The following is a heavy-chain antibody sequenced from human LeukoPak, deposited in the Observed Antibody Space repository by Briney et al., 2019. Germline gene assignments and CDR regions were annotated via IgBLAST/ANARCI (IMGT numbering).Heavy chain of an antibody. CDR3: AKDSASANFDY. D-gene: IGHD2-2*01. CDR2: INSDGSST. Sequence: QPGGSLRLSCAASGFTFSSYWMHWVRQAPGKGLVWVSRINSDGSSTSYTDSVKGRFTISRDNSKNTLYLQMNSLRAEDTAVYYCAKDSASANFDYWGQGTLVTVSS. V-gene: IGHV3-74*01. CDR1: GFTFSSYW. J-gene: IGHJ4*02.